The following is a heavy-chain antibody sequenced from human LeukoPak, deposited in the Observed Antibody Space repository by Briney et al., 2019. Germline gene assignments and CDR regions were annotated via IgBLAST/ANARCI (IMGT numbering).Heavy chain of an antibody. Sequence: SVKVSCKASGGTFSSYAISWVRQAPGQGLEWMGGIIPIFGTTKYSQKFQGRVTITAAESTGTAFMDLNSLTSDDTAVYYCASRYCGSANCQWGDYYYYGMDGWGQGTTVTVSS. J-gene: IGHJ6*02. CDR1: GGTFSSYA. CDR2: IIPIFGTT. D-gene: IGHD2-2*01. V-gene: IGHV1-69*13. CDR3: ASRYCGSANCQWGDYYYYGMDG.